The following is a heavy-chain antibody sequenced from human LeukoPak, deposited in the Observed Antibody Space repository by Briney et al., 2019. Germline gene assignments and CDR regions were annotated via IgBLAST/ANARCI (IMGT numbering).Heavy chain of an antibody. CDR2: ISGSGGSA. D-gene: IGHD6-19*01. CDR1: GFTFSSYA. CDR3: AKRAGFSSGWYEGDAFDI. Sequence: GGSLRLSCAASGFTFSSYAMSWVRQAPGKGLEWVSAISGSGGSAYYADSVKGRFTISRDNSKNTLYLQMNSLRAEDTAVYYCAKRAGFSSGWYEGDAFDIWGQGTMVTVSS. J-gene: IGHJ3*02. V-gene: IGHV3-23*01.